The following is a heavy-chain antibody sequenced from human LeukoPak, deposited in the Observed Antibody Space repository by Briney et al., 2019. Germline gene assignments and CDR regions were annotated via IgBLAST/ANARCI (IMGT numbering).Heavy chain of an antibody. CDR3: AKGSSNWRDYYYFDY. Sequence: TGGSLRLSCAASGFTFSSYAMSWVRQAPGKGLEWVSAISGSGGSTYYADSVKGRFTISRDNSKNTLYLQMNSLRVEDTAVYYCAKGSSNWRDYYYFDYWGQGTLVTVSS. D-gene: IGHD6-13*01. CDR2: ISGSGGST. J-gene: IGHJ4*02. V-gene: IGHV3-23*01. CDR1: GFTFSSYA.